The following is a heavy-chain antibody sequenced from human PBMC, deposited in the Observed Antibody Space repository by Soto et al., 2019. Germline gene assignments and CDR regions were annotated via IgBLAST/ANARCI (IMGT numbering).Heavy chain of an antibody. CDR2: ISGSGSRI. CDR3: ARDVESGYGDYGSDWFDP. D-gene: IGHD4-17*01. V-gene: IGHV3-48*03. J-gene: IGHJ5*02. CDR1: EFSFSSYD. Sequence: EVKLEESGGGMVQSGGSLRLSCVASEFSFSSYDMNWVRQAPGKGLEWISYISGSGSRIEYADSVKGRFNVSRDNAKKSLLLQMDRLRVDDTARYFCARDVESGYGDYGSDWFDPWGQGTLVTVSA.